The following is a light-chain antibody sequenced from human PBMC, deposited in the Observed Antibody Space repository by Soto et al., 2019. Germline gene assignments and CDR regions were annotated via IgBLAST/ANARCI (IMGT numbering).Light chain of an antibody. V-gene: IGLV4-69*01. CDR2: LNSDGSH. Sequence: QPVLTQSPSASASLGASVNLTCTLSRGHSNYAIAWHQQQPEKGPRFLMKLNSDGSHNKGDGIPDRFSGSSSGVDRYLTISSLQSEDEADYYCQTWGTGIQVFGGGTKLTVL. CDR1: RGHSNYA. CDR3: QTWGTGIQV. J-gene: IGLJ2*01.